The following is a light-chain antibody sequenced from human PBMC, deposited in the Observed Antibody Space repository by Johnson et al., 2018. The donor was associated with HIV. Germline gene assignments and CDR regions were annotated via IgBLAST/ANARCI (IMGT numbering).Light chain of an antibody. V-gene: IGLV1-51*01. Sequence: QSALTQPPSVSAAPGQTVTISCSGSSSNIGNNYVSWYQQLPGTAPKLLIYYNNKRPSGIPDRFSGSKSGTSATLGITGLQTGDEADYYCGTWDSSLSAVFGTGTKVTVL. CDR3: GTWDSSLSAV. CDR2: YNN. CDR1: SSNIGNNY. J-gene: IGLJ1*01.